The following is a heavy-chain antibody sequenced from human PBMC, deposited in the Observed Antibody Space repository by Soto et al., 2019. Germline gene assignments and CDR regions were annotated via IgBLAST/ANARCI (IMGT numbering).Heavy chain of an antibody. CDR1: GGSISSGCYY. Sequence: PSETLSLTGTVSGGSISSGCYYWSWIRQHPGKGLEWIGYIYYSGSTYYNPSLKSRVTISVDTSKKQFSLKLSSVTAADTAVYYCAREISGAVSQSSKWFDPCGHGNLVTVSS. CDR3: AREISGAVSQSSKWFDP. V-gene: IGHV4-31*03. CDR2: IYYSGST. J-gene: IGHJ5*02. D-gene: IGHD3-3*02.